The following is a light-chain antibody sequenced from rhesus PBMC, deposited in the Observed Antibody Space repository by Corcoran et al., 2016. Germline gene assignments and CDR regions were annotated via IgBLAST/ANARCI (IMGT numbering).Light chain of an antibody. J-gene: IGKJ1*01. CDR3: PHGYETPRT. CDR2: TAS. V-gene: IGKV1S17*01. Sequence: DIQMTQSPSSLSASVGDRVTITCQATQGISNNLVWYQQKPGKAPMLLIYTASTLESGVPSRVSGSGSGTVFTLTISGLQPEDFATYYWPHGYETPRTFGQGTKVEIK. CDR1: QGISNN.